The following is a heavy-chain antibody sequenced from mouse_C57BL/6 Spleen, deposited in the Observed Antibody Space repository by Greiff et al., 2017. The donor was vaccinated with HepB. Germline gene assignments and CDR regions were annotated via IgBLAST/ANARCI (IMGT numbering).Heavy chain of an antibody. CDR3: TTGGTGGY. D-gene: IGHD4-1*01. CDR1: GFNIKDDY. Sequence: VQLQQSGAELVRPGASVKLSCTASGFNIKDDYMHWVKQRPEQGLEWIGWIDPENGDTEYASKFQGKATITADTSSNTAYLQLSSLTSEDTAVYYGTTGGTGGYWGQGTTLTVSS. CDR2: IDPENGDT. V-gene: IGHV14-4*01. J-gene: IGHJ2*01.